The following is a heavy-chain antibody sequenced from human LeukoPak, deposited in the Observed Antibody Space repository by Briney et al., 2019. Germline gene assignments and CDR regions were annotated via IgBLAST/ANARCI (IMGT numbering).Heavy chain of an antibody. J-gene: IGHJ4*02. CDR2: INPSGGST. Sequence: ASVKVSCKTSNYTIGSYGIIWVRQAPGQGLEWMGIINPSGGSTSYAQKFQGRVTMTRDTSTSTVYMELSSLRSEDTAVYYCARMNYYDSSGAPYWGQGTLATVSS. CDR3: ARMNYYDSSGAPY. V-gene: IGHV1-46*01. CDR1: NYTIGSYG. D-gene: IGHD3-22*01.